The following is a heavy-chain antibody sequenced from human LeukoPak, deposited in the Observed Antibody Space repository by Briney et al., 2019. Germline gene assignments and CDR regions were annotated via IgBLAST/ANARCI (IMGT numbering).Heavy chain of an antibody. V-gene: IGHV1-69*04. Sequence: ASVKVSCKASGGTFSSYAISWVRQAPGQGLEWMGRIIPILGIANYAQKFQGRVTITADKSTSTAYMELSSLRPEDTAVYYCARAMIVVAENYYFDYWGQGTLVTVSS. CDR1: GGTFSSYA. D-gene: IGHD3-22*01. J-gene: IGHJ4*02. CDR2: IIPILGIA. CDR3: ARAMIVVAENYYFDY.